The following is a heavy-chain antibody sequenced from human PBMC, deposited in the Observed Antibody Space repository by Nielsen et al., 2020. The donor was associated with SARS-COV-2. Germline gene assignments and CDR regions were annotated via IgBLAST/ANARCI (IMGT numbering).Heavy chain of an antibody. V-gene: IGHV1-69*13. J-gene: IGHJ6*02. Sequence: SVKVSCKASGGTFSSYAISWVRQAPGQGLEWMGGIIPIFGTANYAQKFQGRVTITADESTSTAYMELSSLRSEDTAVYYCARERRLWFGEANYYYYYGMDVWGQGTTVTVPS. CDR3: ARERRLWFGEANYYYYYGMDV. D-gene: IGHD3-10*01. CDR1: GGTFSSYA. CDR2: IIPIFGTA.